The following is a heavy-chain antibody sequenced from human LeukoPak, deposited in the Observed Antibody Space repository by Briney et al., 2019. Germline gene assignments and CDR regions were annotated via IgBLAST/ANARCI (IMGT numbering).Heavy chain of an antibody. CDR3: ARLDSSSWYYFDY. V-gene: IGHV3-53*01. D-gene: IGHD6-13*01. CDR2: IYSGGST. J-gene: IGHJ4*02. CDR1: GFTVSSNY. Sequence: GGSLRLSCAASGFTVSSNYMSWVRQAPGKGLEWVSVIYSGGSTYYADSAKGRFTISRDNSKNALYLQMNSLRAEDTAVYYCARLDSSSWYYFDYWGQGTLVTVSS.